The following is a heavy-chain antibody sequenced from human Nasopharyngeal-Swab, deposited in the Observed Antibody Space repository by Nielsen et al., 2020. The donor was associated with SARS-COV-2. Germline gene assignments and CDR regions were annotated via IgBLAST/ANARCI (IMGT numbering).Heavy chain of an antibody. Sequence: GESLKISCAASGFTFSTYNMNWVRQAPGKGLEWVLSISGGSNYIYYADSLKGRFSIFRDNAKNSLYLEIDSLRAEDTAVYYCAREVVSLYYFDYWGQGTLVTVSS. CDR2: ISGGSNYI. D-gene: IGHD2-15*01. CDR1: GFTFSTYN. J-gene: IGHJ4*02. V-gene: IGHV3-21*01. CDR3: AREVVSLYYFDY.